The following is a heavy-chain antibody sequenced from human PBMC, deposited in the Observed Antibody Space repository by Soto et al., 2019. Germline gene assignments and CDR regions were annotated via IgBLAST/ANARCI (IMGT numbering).Heavy chain of an antibody. CDR3: AHAYGGRSLY. J-gene: IGHJ4*02. D-gene: IGHD1-26*01. CDR2: IYSDDTK. V-gene: IGHV2-5*02. CDR1: GFSLPTDRVG. Sequence: QITLKESGPPLVKPTQTLTLTCTFSGFSLPTDRVGVGWIRQPPGKALEWLAVIYSDDTKTYRPSLKSRLTITEDTSTNQVALTMTHMDPVDTATYYCAHAYGGRSLYWGQGALVTGSS.